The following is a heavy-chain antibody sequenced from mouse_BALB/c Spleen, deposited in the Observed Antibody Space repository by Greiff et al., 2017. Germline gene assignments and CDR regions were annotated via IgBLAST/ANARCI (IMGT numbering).Heavy chain of an antibody. D-gene: IGHD3-2*01. CDR1: GYTFTSYY. J-gene: IGHJ3*01. CDR2: INPSNGGT. V-gene: IGHV1S81*02. CDR3: TRTAREGFAY. Sequence: VQLQQPGAELVKPGASVKLSCKASGYTFTSYYMYWVKQRPGQGLEWIGGINPSNGGTNFNEKFKSKATLTVDKSSSTAYMQLSSLTSEDSAVYYCTRTAREGFAYWGQGTLVTVSA.